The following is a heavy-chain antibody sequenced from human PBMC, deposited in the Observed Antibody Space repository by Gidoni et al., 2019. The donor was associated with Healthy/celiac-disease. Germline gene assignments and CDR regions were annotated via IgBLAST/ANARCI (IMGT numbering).Heavy chain of an antibody. D-gene: IGHD4-17*01. Sequence: QVQLVESGGGVVQPGRSLRLSCAASGFTYSSYAMHWVRQAPGKGLEWVAVISYDGSNKYYADSVKGRFTISRDNSKNTLYLQMNSLRAEDTAVYYCARARSTDETTVVTPSDYWGQGTLVTVSS. CDR1: GFTYSSYA. J-gene: IGHJ4*02. CDR2: ISYDGSNK. V-gene: IGHV3-30-3*01. CDR3: ARARSTDETTVVTPSDY.